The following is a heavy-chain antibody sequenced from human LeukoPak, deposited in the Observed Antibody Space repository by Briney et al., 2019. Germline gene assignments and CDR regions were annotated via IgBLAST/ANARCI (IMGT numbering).Heavy chain of an antibody. J-gene: IGHJ4*02. Sequence: GASVKVSCKASGYTFTDYYIHWVRQAPGQGLGWMGWINPNSGGTNYAQKFQGRVTMTRDTSISAAYMDLSSLRSDDTAVYYCARHRSSGRDFDYWGQGTLVTVSS. CDR3: ARHRSSGRDFDY. CDR1: GYTFTDYY. D-gene: IGHD6-19*01. CDR2: INPNSGGT. V-gene: IGHV1-2*02.